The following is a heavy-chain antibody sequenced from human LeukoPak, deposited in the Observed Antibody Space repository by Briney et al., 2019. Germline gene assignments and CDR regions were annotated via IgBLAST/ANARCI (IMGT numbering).Heavy chain of an antibody. V-gene: IGHV3-23*01. CDR2: ISGSGGST. CDR1: GFTFSSYA. CDR3: AKDVLYSNPYYYYYGMDV. J-gene: IGHJ6*02. Sequence: GGSLRLSCAASGFTFSSYAMSWVRQAPGKGLEWVSAISGSGGSTYYADSVKGRFTISRDNSKNTLYLQMNSLRAEDTAVYYSAKDVLYSNPYYYYYGMDVWGQGTTVTVSS. D-gene: IGHD4-4*01.